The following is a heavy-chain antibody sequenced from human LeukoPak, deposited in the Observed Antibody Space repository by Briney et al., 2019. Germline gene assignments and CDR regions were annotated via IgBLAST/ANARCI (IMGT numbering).Heavy chain of an antibody. Sequence: GGSLRLSCAASGFTFSSYAMSWVRQAPGKGLEWVSLITSSSGGTHYADSVKGRFTISRDNSKSTLYLQMNSLRAEDTAVYYCAKSDDYSFGYWGQGTLVTVSS. CDR2: ITSSSGGT. V-gene: IGHV3-23*01. J-gene: IGHJ4*02. D-gene: IGHD3-16*01. CDR1: GFTFSSYA. CDR3: AKSDDYSFGY.